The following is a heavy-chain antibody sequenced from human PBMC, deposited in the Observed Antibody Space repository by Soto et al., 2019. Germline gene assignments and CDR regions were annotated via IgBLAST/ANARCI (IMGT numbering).Heavy chain of an antibody. V-gene: IGHV1-69*13. CDR2: IIPIFGTA. CDR1: GCTVSSYA. Sequence: AASVKVSCKASGCTVSSYAISWVRQAPGQGLEWMGGIIPIFGTANYAQKFQGRVTITADESTSTAYMELSSLRSEDTAVYYCARSGYYDSSGYPMDVWGQGTTVTVSS. D-gene: IGHD3-22*01. J-gene: IGHJ6*02. CDR3: ARSGYYDSSGYPMDV.